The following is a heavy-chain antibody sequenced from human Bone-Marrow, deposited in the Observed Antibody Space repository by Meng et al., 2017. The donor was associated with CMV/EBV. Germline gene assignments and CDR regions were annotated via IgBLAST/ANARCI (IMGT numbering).Heavy chain of an antibody. V-gene: IGHV3-20*04. Sequence: GESLKISCAASGFTFDDYGMSWVRQAPGKGLEWVSGINWNGSSTYYADSVKGRFTISRDNSKNTLYLQMNSLRAEDTAVYYCARGSTTPRRLIAARALDYWGQGTLVTVSS. J-gene: IGHJ4*02. D-gene: IGHD6-6*01. CDR2: INWNGSST. CDR3: ARGSTTPRRLIAARALDY. CDR1: GFTFDDYG.